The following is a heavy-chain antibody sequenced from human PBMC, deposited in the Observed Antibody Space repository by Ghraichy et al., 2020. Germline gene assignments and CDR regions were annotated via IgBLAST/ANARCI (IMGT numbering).Heavy chain of an antibody. CDR2: INSDGSST. Sequence: LSLTCAASGFTFSSYWMHWVRQAPGKGLVWVSRINSDGSSTSYADSVKGRFTISRDNAKNTLYLQMNSLRAEDTAVYYCARDRGGGAFDIWGQGTMVTVSS. CDR3: ARDRGGGAFDI. V-gene: IGHV3-74*01. D-gene: IGHD3-10*01. CDR1: GFTFSSYW. J-gene: IGHJ3*02.